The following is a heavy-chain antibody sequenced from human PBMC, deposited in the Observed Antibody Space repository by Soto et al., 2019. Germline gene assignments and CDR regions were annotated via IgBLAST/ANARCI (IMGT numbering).Heavy chain of an antibody. CDR3: TTGGYCISTRCYVRAFDI. J-gene: IGHJ3*02. CDR2: IKSKTDGGTT. Sequence: SVSNAWMNWVRQAPGKGLEWVGRIKSKTDGGTTDYAAPVKGRFTISRDDSKNTLYLQMNSLKTEDTAVYYCTTGGYCISTRCYVRAFDIWGQGTMVTVSS. CDR1: SVSNAW. V-gene: IGHV3-15*07. D-gene: IGHD2-2*01.